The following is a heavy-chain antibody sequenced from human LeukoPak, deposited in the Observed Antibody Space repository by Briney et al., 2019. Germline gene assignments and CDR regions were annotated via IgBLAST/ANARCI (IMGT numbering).Heavy chain of an antibody. Sequence: GGSLRLSCAASGFTFSSYGMSWVRQAPGKGLEWVSAISGSGGSTYYADSVKGRFTISRDNSKNTLYLQMNSLRAEDTAVYYCAKAPYFDWLLYDYWGQGTLVTVSS. CDR2: ISGSGGST. CDR3: AKAPYFDWLLYDY. D-gene: IGHD3-9*01. V-gene: IGHV3-23*01. CDR1: GFTFSSYG. J-gene: IGHJ4*02.